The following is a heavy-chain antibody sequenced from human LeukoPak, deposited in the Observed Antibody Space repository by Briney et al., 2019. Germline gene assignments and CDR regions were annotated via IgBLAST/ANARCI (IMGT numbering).Heavy chain of an antibody. CDR2: ITPYNGNT. Sequence: ASVKVSYKASGYTFTNFGISWVRQAPGQGLEWMGWITPYNGNTNYAQTLQGRVTMTTDTSTSTAYMELRSLRSEDTAVYYCARDRKRITMVRGVINGNWFDPWGQGTLVTVSS. CDR3: ARDRKRITMVRGVINGNWFDP. CDR1: GYTFTNFG. J-gene: IGHJ5*02. D-gene: IGHD3-10*01. V-gene: IGHV1-18*01.